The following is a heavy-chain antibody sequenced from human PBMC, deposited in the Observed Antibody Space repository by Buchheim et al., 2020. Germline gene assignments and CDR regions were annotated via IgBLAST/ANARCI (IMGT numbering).Heavy chain of an antibody. CDR1: GYTFTSYG. CDR3: AGEKRGYDATFRWTRYMDH. J-gene: IGHJ4*02. CDR2: ISVYNGNT. D-gene: IGHD2-15*01. V-gene: IGHV1-18*01. Sequence: QVQLVQSGAEVKKPGASVKVSCKASGYTFTSYGVSWVRQAPGQGLEWMGWISVYNGNTNYAQKFQGRVTMTTDTSTSTSYMEQRRLRSDDTAVYYCAGEKRGYDATFRWTRYMDHWGQGTL.